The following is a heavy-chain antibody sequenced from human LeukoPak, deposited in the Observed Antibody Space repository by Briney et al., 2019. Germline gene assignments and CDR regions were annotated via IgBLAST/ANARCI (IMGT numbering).Heavy chain of an antibody. D-gene: IGHD3-10*01. CDR3: ARDTMAPYCYYYMDV. J-gene: IGHJ6*03. CDR1: GFTFSSYS. Sequence: PGGSLRLSCAASGFTFSSYSMNWVRQAPGKGLEWVSYISSSSSSIYYADSVKGRFTISRDNAKNSLYLQMNSLRAEDTAVYYCARDTMAPYCYYYMDVWGKGTTVTVSS. CDR2: ISSSSSSI. V-gene: IGHV3-21*05.